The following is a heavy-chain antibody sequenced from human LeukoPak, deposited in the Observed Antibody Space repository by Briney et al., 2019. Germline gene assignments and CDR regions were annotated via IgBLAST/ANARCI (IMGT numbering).Heavy chain of an antibody. CDR3: ARVFREKDYDFWSGYLVDY. CDR1: GGSISSGYYY. Sequence: SETLSLTCTVSGGSISSGYYYWRWIRQPPGKGLEWIGYIYYSGSTYYNPSLKSRVTISVDTSKNQFSLKLSSVTAADTAVYYCARVFREKDYDFWSGYLVDYWGQGTLVTVSS. V-gene: IGHV4-30-4*01. CDR2: IYYSGST. J-gene: IGHJ4*02. D-gene: IGHD3-3*01.